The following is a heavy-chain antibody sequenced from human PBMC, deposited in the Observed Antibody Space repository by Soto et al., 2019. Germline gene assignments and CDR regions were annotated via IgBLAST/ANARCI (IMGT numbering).Heavy chain of an antibody. D-gene: IGHD6-19*01. CDR1: GFTLGDYE. V-gene: IGHV3-11*01. CDR2: LSRSGNSI. J-gene: IGHJ3*02. CDR3: VRSSGWYEADAFDI. Sequence: SLRISFAASGFTLGDYEMSWIRPDPGKGLEWVSFLSRSGNSIYCADSVKGRFSISRDNAKNSVFLQMKSLRVEDTAAYFCVRSSGWYEADAFDIWGQGTVVTV.